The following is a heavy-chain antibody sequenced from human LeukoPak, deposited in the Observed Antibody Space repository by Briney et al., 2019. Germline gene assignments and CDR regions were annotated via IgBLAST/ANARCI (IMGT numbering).Heavy chain of an antibody. CDR2: IKQDGSEK. D-gene: IGHD5-12*01. J-gene: IGHJ4*02. CDR1: GFTFSSYW. V-gene: IGHV3-7*05. CDR3: ARDMARGGYDRWSDY. Sequence: GGSLKLSCAASGFTFSSYWMSWVRQAPGEGLEWVANIKQDGSEKYYVDSVKGRFTISRDNAKNSLYLQMNSLRAEDTAVYYCARDMARGGYDRWSDYWGQGTLVTVSS.